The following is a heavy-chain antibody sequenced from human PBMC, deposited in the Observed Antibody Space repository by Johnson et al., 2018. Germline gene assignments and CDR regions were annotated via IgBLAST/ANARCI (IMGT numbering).Heavy chain of an antibody. D-gene: IGHD3-22*01. V-gene: IGHV3-23*01. CDR3: AKDQSSGYYHDAFDI. CDR1: GFTFSSYA. J-gene: IGHJ3*02. CDR2: IRGSGGST. Sequence: EVQLLESGGGLVQPGGSLRLSCAASGFTFSSYAMSWVRQAPGKGLEWVSAIRGSGGSTYYADSVKGRFTISRDNSKTTLYLQMNSLRAEDTAVYYCAKDQSSGYYHDAFDIWGQGTMVTVSS.